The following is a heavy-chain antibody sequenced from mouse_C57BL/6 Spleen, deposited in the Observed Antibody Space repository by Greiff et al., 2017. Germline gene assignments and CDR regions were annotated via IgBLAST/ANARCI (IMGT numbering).Heavy chain of an antibody. CDR1: GYTFTDYY. D-gene: IGHD3-1*01. CDR2: INPNNGGT. J-gene: IGHJ3*01. CDR3: ARSGPWFAY. V-gene: IGHV1-26*01. Sequence: EVQLQQSGPELVKPGASVKISRKASGYTFTDYYMNWVKQSHGKSLEWIGDINPNNGGTSYNQKFKGKATLTVDKSSSTAYMELRSLTSEDSAVYYCARSGPWFAYWGQGTLVTVSA.